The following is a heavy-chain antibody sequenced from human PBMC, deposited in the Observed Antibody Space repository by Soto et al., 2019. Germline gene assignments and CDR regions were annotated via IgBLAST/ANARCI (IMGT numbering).Heavy chain of an antibody. CDR3: AREPQCSGGSCYSYYYYYGMDV. V-gene: IGHV3-21*01. D-gene: IGHD2-15*01. Sequence: GGSLRLSCAASGFTFSRYSMNWVRQAPGKGQEWVSSISSSSSYIYYADSVKGRFTISRDNAKNSLYLQMNSLRAEDTAVYYCAREPQCSGGSCYSYYYYYGMDVWGQGTTVTVSS. J-gene: IGHJ6*02. CDR2: ISSSSSYI. CDR1: GFTFSRYS.